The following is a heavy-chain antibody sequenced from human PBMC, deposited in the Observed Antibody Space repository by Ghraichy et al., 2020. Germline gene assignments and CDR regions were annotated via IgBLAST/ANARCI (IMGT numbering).Heavy chain of an antibody. D-gene: IGHD3-22*01. J-gene: IGHJ6*02. CDR2: IKQDGSEK. V-gene: IGHV3-7*03. Sequence: GGSLRLSCAASGFTFSSYWMSWVRQAPGKGLEWVANIKQDGSEKYYVGSGKGRFTISRDNAKNSLYLKMNSLRAEDTAVYYCARGTTDYYDSSGYPSIYYFGMDVWGQGTTVTVSS. CDR1: GFTFSSYW. CDR3: ARGTTDYYDSSGYPSIYYFGMDV.